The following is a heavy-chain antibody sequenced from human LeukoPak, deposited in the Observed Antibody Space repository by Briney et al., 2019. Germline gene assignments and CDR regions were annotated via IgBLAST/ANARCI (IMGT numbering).Heavy chain of an antibody. CDR1: GFTFSNYE. D-gene: IGHD3-10*01. CDR2: ISYDGSNK. V-gene: IGHV3-30-3*01. J-gene: IGHJ4*02. Sequence: GGSLRLSCAASGFTFSNYEMNWVRQAPGKGLEWVAVISYDGSNKYYADSVKGRFTISRDNSKNTLYLQMNSLRAEDTAVCYCARGDYYGSGSYGDYWGQGTLVTVSS. CDR3: ARGDYYGSGSYGDY.